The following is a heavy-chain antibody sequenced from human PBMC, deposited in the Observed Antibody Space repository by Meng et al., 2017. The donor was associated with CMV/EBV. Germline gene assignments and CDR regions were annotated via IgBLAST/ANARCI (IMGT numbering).Heavy chain of an antibody. Sequence: QITFKGSVPTLVTPRQILTLTCTVSCCSLSTSGVGVGWIRQPPGKALEWLALIYWDDDKSYSPSLKSRLTITKDTSKKQVVLTMTNMDPVDTATYYCAHRGSYGYHGYWGQGTLVTVSS. J-gene: IGHJ4*02. CDR1: CCSLSTSGVG. D-gene: IGHD5-18*01. V-gene: IGHV2-5*02. CDR2: IYWDDDK. CDR3: AHRGSYGYHGY.